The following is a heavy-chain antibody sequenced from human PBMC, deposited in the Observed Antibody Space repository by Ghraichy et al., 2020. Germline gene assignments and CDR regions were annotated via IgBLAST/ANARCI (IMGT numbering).Heavy chain of an antibody. Sequence: SETLSLTCAVYGGSFNGYYWSWIRQPPGKGLEWIGEINHSGSTNYNPSLKSRVTISLDTSKNHFSLKLSSVTAADTAVYYCSSGELRWSRGWYFDLWGRGTLGTISS. D-gene: IGHD4-23*01. CDR2: INHSGST. CDR3: SSGELRWSRGWYFDL. V-gene: IGHV4-34*01. J-gene: IGHJ2*01. CDR1: GGSFNGYY.